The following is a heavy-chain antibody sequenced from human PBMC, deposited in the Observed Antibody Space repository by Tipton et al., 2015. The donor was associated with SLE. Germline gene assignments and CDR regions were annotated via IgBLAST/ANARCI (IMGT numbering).Heavy chain of an antibody. CDR3: AREREGGHMDV. D-gene: IGHD3-16*01. Sequence: QLVQSGAEVKKPGASVKVSCKASGYTFTSYYMHWVRQAPGQGLEWMGIINPSGGSTSYAQKFQGRVTMTRDTSTSTVYMELSGLKSEDTAGYYCAREREGGHMDVWGKGTTATVSS. J-gene: IGHJ6*03. CDR2: INPSGGST. CDR1: GYTFTSYY. V-gene: IGHV1-46*01.